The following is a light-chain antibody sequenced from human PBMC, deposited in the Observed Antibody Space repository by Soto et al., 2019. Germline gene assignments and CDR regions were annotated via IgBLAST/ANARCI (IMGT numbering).Light chain of an antibody. V-gene: IGKV1-39*01. CDR3: QQSYSTPPGT. Sequence: DIQMTQSPSSLSSSVGDRVTMTCLASQSISSYLNWYQQKPGKAPKLLIYAASSLQSGVPSRFSGSGSGTDFTLTISSLQPEDFATYYCQQSYSTPPGTFGPGTKVDIK. CDR2: AAS. CDR1: QSISSY. J-gene: IGKJ3*01.